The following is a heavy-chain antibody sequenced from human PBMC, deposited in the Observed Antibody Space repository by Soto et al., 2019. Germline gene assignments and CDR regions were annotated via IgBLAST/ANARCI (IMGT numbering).Heavy chain of an antibody. CDR3: AILTYYYYYGMDV. Sequence: GECLKSSCRSSGYSFTRYWISWVRQMPGKGLEWMGRIDPSDSYTNYSPSFQGHVTISADKSISTAYLQWSSLKASDTAMYYCAILTYYYYYGMDVWGQGTTVTVSS. CDR2: IDPSDSYT. V-gene: IGHV5-10-1*01. J-gene: IGHJ6*02. CDR1: GYSFTRYW.